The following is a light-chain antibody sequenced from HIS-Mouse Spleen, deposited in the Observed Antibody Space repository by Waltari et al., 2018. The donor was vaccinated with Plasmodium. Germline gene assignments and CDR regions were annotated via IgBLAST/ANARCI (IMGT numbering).Light chain of an antibody. CDR2: EGS. Sequence: QSALTQPASVSGSPGQSITISCTGTSSDVGSYNLVSWYQQHPGKAPKLMIYEGSKRPSVFSNRFSGSKSGNTASLTIAGLQAEDEADYYCCSYAGSSTFVFGGGTKLTVL. CDR3: CSYAGSSTFV. J-gene: IGLJ3*02. CDR1: SSDVGSYNL. V-gene: IGLV2-23*03.